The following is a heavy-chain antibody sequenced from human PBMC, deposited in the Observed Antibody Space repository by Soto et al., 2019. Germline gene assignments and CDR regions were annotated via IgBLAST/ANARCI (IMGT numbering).Heavy chain of an antibody. D-gene: IGHD1-26*01. CDR3: ARAGEWELPDDY. CDR2: IYYSGST. V-gene: IGHV4-31*03. CDR1: GGSISSGGYY. J-gene: IGHJ4*02. Sequence: SETLSLTCTVSGGSISSGGYYWRWIRQHPGKGLEWIGYIYYSGSTYYNPSLKSRVTISVDTSKNQFSLKLSSVTAADTAVYYCARAGEWELPDDYWGQGTLVTVSS.